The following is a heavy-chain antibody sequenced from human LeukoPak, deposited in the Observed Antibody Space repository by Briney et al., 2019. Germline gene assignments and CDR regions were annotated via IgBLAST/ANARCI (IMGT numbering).Heavy chain of an antibody. CDR1: GFDFNNYV. D-gene: IGHD3-22*01. CDR2: ISYDGSNI. CDR3: ARGGYDSSGYSFDY. Sequence: GGSLRLSCAASGFDFNNYVMHWVRQAPGKGLEWVAVISYDGSNIYYSDSVKGRFTISRDNSKNTLYVQMSSLRPDDTAVYYCARGGYDSSGYSFDYWGQGTLVTVSS. V-gene: IGHV3-30-3*01. J-gene: IGHJ4*02.